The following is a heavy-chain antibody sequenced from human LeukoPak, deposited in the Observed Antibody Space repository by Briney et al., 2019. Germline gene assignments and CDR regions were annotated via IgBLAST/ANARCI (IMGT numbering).Heavy chain of an antibody. CDR1: GFTFSSYG. J-gene: IGHJ4*02. Sequence: GGTLRLSCAASGFTFSSYGMSWVRQALGKGLEWVSAISGRGGRTYYADSVKGRFTISRDTSKNTLYLQMNSLRAEDTAVYYCAKDLRSYFDYWGQGILVTVSS. V-gene: IGHV3-23*01. CDR2: ISGRGGRT. CDR3: AKDLRSYFDY. D-gene: IGHD4-23*01.